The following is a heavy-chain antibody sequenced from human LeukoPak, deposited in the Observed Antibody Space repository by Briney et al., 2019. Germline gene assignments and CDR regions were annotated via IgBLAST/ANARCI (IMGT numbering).Heavy chain of an antibody. CDR3: ARHRGTYYDYVWGSYRYLYFDY. Sequence: PSETLSLTCTVSGGSISSYYWSWIRQPPGKGLEWIGYSHYSGSTNYNPSLKSRVTISVDTSKNQFSLKLSSATAADTAVYYCARHRGTYYDYVWGSYRYLYFDYWGQGTLVTVSS. CDR1: GGSISSYY. CDR2: SHYSGST. J-gene: IGHJ4*02. V-gene: IGHV4-59*08. D-gene: IGHD3-16*02.